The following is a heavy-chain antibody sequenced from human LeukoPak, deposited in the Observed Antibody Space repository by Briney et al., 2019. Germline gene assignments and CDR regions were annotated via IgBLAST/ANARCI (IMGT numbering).Heavy chain of an antibody. CDR1: GFTFSDYY. D-gene: IGHD3-22*01. CDR2: ISSSGRTI. Sequence: GGSLRLSCAASGFTFSDYYMSWIRQAPGKGLEWLSYISSSGRTIYYADSVKGRFTISRDNAKNSLYLQMNSLRVEDTAVYYCARHYYHSSGHGGYWGQGTLVTVSS. V-gene: IGHV3-11*01. J-gene: IGHJ4*02. CDR3: ARHYYHSSGHGGY.